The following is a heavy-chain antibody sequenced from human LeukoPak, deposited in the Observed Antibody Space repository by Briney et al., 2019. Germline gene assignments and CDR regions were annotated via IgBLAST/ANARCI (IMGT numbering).Heavy chain of an antibody. CDR1: GGSISSGGYS. D-gene: IGHD6-13*01. J-gene: IGHJ5*02. Sequence: PSQTLSLTCAVSGGSISSGGYSWSWIRQPPGKGLKWIGYIYHSGSTYYNPSLKSRVTISVDRSKNQFSLKLSSVTAADTAVYYCARDLGYSRSNNWFDPWGQGTLVTVSS. V-gene: IGHV4-30-2*01. CDR2: IYHSGST. CDR3: ARDLGYSRSNNWFDP.